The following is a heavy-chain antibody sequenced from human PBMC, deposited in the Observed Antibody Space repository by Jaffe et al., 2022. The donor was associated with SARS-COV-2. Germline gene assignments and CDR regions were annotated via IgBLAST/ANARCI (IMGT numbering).Heavy chain of an antibody. CDR1: GYTFTSYY. Sequence: QVQLVQSGAEVKKPGASVKVSCKASGYTFTSYYMHWVRQAPGQGLEWMGIINPSGGSTSYAQKLQGRVTMTRDTSTSTVYMELSSLRSEDTAVYYCAREPKDGYFDYWGQGTLVTVSS. D-gene: IGHD6-13*01. V-gene: IGHV1-46*04. CDR2: INPSGGST. CDR3: AREPKDGYFDY. J-gene: IGHJ4*02.